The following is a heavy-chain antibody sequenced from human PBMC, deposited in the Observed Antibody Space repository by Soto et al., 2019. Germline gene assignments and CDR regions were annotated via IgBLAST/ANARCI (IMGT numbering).Heavy chain of an antibody. Sequence: ESLKISCEPSRYTFTNFWIGWVRQMPGQGLEWMAIIYPGDSSTRYGLSFQGQVTISADKSINTAYLQWGSLTASDTAMYYCAILTPPLDWNYAPRDAFYIRGQGTMVTGSS. D-gene: IGHD1-7*01. CDR2: IYPGDSST. CDR1: RYTFTNFW. V-gene: IGHV5-51*01. CDR3: AILTPPLDWNYAPRDAFYI. J-gene: IGHJ3*02.